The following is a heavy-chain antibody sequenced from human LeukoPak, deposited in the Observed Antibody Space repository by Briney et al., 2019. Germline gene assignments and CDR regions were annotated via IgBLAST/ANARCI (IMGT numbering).Heavy chain of an antibody. D-gene: IGHD3-22*01. J-gene: IGHJ2*01. CDR1: GFTFSSYA. CDR2: ISGSGGST. CDR3: AKGGYDSSGYYYFWYFDL. Sequence: GGSLRLSCAASGFTFSSYAMSWVRQAPGKGREWVSAISGSGGSTYYADSVKGRFTISRDNSKNTLYLQMNSLRAEDTAVYYCAKGGYDSSGYYYFWYFDLWGRGTLVTVSS. V-gene: IGHV3-23*01.